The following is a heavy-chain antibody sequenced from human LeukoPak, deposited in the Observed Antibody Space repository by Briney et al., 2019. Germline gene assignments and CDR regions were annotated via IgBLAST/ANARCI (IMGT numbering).Heavy chain of an antibody. CDR1: GYTFTSYY. V-gene: IGHV1-2*02. CDR3: ARELKGGYAFDY. Sequence: ASVKVSCKASGYTFTSYYMHWVRQAPGQGLEWMGWINPNSGGTNYAQKFQGRVTMTRDTSISTAYMELSRLRSDDTAVYYCARELKGGYAFDYWGQGTLVTVSS. D-gene: IGHD5-12*01. J-gene: IGHJ4*02. CDR2: INPNSGGT.